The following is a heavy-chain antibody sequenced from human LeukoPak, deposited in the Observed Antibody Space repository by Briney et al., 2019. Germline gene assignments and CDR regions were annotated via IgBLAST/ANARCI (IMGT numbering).Heavy chain of an antibody. CDR1: GFTFSSYW. J-gene: IGHJ4*02. V-gene: IGHV3-21*01. D-gene: IGHD1-7*01. Sequence: GGSLRLSCAASGFTFSSYWMSWVRQAPGKGLEWVSSISSSSSYIYYADSVKGRFTISRDNAKNSLYLQMNSLRAEDTAVYYCARGYDRYNWNYFYWGQGTLVTVSS. CDR2: ISSSSSYI. CDR3: ARGYDRYNWNYFY.